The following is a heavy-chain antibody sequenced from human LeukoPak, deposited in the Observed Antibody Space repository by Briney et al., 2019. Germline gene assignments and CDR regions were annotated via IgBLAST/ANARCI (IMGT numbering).Heavy chain of an antibody. D-gene: IGHD3-3*01. Sequence: GGSLRLSCAASGFTFSSYSMNWVRQAPGKGLEWVSYISSSSTIYYADSVKGRFTISRDNAKNSLYLQMNSLRAEDTVVYYCARTYYDFWSGYPYYYYMDVWGKGTTVTVSS. CDR1: GFTFSSYS. CDR3: ARTYYDFWSGYPYYYYMDV. CDR2: ISSSSTI. V-gene: IGHV3-48*01. J-gene: IGHJ6*03.